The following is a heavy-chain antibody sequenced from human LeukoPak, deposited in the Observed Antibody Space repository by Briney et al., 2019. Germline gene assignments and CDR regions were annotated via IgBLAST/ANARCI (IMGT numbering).Heavy chain of an antibody. J-gene: IGHJ6*03. D-gene: IGHD3-16*02. CDR1: GGSISSYY. Sequence: SETLSLTCTVSGGSISSYYWSWIRQPPGKGLEWIGYIYYSGSTYYNPSLKSRVTISVDTSKNQFSLKLSSVTAADTAVYYCARDYRADNYMDVWGKGTTVTVSS. CDR3: ARDYRADNYMDV. CDR2: IYYSGST. V-gene: IGHV4-30-4*08.